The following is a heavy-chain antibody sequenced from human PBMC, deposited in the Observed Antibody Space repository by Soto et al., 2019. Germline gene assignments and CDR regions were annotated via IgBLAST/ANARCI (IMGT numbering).Heavy chain of an antibody. CDR1: GHSFTSYW. V-gene: IGHV5-10-1*01. J-gene: IGHJ3*02. Sequence: GESLKISCKGSGHSFTSYWISWVRQMPGKGLEWMGRIDPSDSYTNYSPSFQGHVTISADKSISTAYLQWSSLKASDTAMYYCASAYYYDSSGYSAFDIWGQVTMVTVSS. CDR2: IDPSDSYT. D-gene: IGHD3-22*01. CDR3: ASAYYYDSSGYSAFDI.